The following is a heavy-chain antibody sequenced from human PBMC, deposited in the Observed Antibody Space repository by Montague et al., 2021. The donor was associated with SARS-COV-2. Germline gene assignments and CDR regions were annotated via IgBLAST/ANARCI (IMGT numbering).Heavy chain of an antibody. D-gene: IGHD2-21*01. J-gene: IGHJ4*02. CDR3: ARGSRQGCGFRRGSFDY. Sequence: SETLSLTCSVSGGPISRSSYYWGWIRQPPGKGLEWVGNIYHAGSTYYNPSLKSRVTMSVDTSKNQFSLKLSSVTAADTAVYYCARGSRQGCGFRRGSFDYWGQGTLVTVSS. V-gene: IGHV4-39*07. CDR2: IYHAGST. CDR1: GGPISRSSYY.